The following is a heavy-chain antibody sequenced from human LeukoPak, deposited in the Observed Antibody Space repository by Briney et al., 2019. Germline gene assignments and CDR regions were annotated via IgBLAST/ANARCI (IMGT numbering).Heavy chain of an antibody. CDR3: ATSRGFTSGFPHRFDN. CDR1: GFTFSSYG. CDR2: IRYDGSNK. V-gene: IGHV3-30*02. D-gene: IGHD5-12*01. Sequence: GGSLRLSCAASGFTFSSYGMHWVRQAPGKGLEWVAFIRYDGSNKYYADSVKGRFTISRDNSKNTLYLQMNSLRVEATAVYFCATSRGFTSGFPHRFDNWGQGTLVTVSS. J-gene: IGHJ5*02.